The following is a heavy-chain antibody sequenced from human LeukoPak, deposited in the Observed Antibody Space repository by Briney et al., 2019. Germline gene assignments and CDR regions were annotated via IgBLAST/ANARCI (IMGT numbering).Heavy chain of an antibody. Sequence: SETLFLTCTVSGGSISSSSYYWGWIRQPPGKGLEWIGSIYYSGSTYYNPSLKSRVTISVDTSKNQFSLKLSSVTAADTAVYYCARDVYYYDSSGGDYYYYGMDVWGQGTTVTVSS. CDR3: ARDVYYYDSSGGDYYYYGMDV. CDR1: GGSISSSSYY. V-gene: IGHV4-39*07. CDR2: IYYSGST. J-gene: IGHJ6*02. D-gene: IGHD3-22*01.